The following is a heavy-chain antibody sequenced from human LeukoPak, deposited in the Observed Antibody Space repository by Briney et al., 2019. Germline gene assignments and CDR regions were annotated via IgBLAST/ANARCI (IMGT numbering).Heavy chain of an antibody. CDR3: ARVPNWNGQYMDV. CDR2: TIPIFGTA. J-gene: IGHJ6*03. D-gene: IGHD1-20*01. CDR1: GGTFSSYA. Sequence: GASVKVSCKASGGTFSSYAISWVRQAPGQGLEWMGGTIPIFGTANYAQKFQGRVTITTDESTSTAYMELSSLRSEDTAVYYCARVPNWNGQYMDVWGKGTTVTVSS. V-gene: IGHV1-69*05.